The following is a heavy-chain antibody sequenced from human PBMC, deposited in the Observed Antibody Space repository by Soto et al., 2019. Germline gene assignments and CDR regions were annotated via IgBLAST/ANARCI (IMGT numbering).Heavy chain of an antibody. CDR2: INPSGGST. CDR1: GYTFTSYY. CDR3: ACGYSYGYGGH. D-gene: IGHD5-18*01. Sequence: QVQLVQSGAEVKKPGASVKVSCKASGYTFTSYYMHWVRQAPGQGLEWMGIINPSGGSTSYAQKFQGRVTMTRDTSTSTVYMERSSLRAEDTAVYYCACGYSYGYGGHWGQGTLVTVSS. V-gene: IGHV1-46*03. J-gene: IGHJ4*02.